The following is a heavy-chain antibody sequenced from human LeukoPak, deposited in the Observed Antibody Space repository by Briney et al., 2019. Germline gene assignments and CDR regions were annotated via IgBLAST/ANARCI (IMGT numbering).Heavy chain of an antibody. CDR2: IYYSGST. J-gene: IGHJ3*02. CDR1: GGSISSSSYY. D-gene: IGHD6-6*01. Sequence: PSETLSLTCTVSGGSISSSSYYWGWIRQPPGKGLEWIGSIYYSGSTYYNPSLKGRVTISVDTSKNQFSLKLSSVTAADTAVYYCARLPTSIAALEEAFDIWGQGTMVTVSS. CDR3: ARLPTSIAALEEAFDI. V-gene: IGHV4-39*01.